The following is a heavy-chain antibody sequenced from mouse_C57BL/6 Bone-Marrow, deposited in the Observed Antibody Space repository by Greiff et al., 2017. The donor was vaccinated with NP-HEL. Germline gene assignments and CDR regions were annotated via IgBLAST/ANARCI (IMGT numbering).Heavy chain of an antibody. J-gene: IGHJ3*01. Sequence: QVHVKQSGAELVRPGSSVKLSCKASGYTFTSYWMDWVKQRPGQGLEWIGNIYPSDSETHYNLKFKDKATLTVDKSSSTAYMQLSSLTSEDSAVYYCATAYYSNYDAYWGQGTLVTVSA. CDR2: IYPSDSET. V-gene: IGHV1-61*01. CDR1: GYTFTSYW. CDR3: ATAYYSNYDAY. D-gene: IGHD2-5*01.